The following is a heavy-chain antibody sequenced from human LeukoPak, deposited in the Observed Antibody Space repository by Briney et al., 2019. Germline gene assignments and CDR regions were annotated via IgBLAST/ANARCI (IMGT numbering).Heavy chain of an antibody. Sequence: RASVTVSCKASGGTFSSYAISWVRQAPGQGLEWMGRIIPILGIANYAQKFQGRVTITADKSTSTAYMELSSLRSEDTAVYYCARELRDGYNYHYFDNWGQGTLVTVSS. CDR3: ARELRDGYNYHYFDN. CDR2: IIPILGIA. J-gene: IGHJ4*02. CDR1: GGTFSSYA. V-gene: IGHV1-69*04. D-gene: IGHD5-12*01.